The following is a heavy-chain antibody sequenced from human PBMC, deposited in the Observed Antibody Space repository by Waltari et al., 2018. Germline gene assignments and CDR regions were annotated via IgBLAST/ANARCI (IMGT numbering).Heavy chain of an antibody. CDR1: GFTFDNYN. J-gene: IGHJ6*02. CDR3: ARDGPYYYFGLDV. Sequence: EEQLVESGGGAARPGGSLRLSCVVSGFTFDNYNMHWVRQRPGKGLEGVSGIKWNGDNTYYAESVKGRFTISRDNAKNAVYLQMNSLRAEDTAMYYCARDGPYYYFGLDVWGQGTTVTVSS. CDR2: IKWNGDNT. V-gene: IGHV3-20*04.